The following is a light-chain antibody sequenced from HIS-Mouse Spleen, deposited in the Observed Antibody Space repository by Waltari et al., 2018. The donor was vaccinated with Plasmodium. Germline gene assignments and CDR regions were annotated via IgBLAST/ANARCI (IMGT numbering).Light chain of an antibody. CDR2: EDS. Sequence: SYELTQPPSVSVSPGHTARITCSGDALPKNYASWSQQKSGQAPGLVIYEDSKRPSGIPERFSGSSSGTMATLTISGAQVEDEADYYCYSTDSSGNHRVFGGGTKLTVL. CDR3: YSTDSSGNHRV. CDR1: ALPKNY. J-gene: IGLJ3*02. V-gene: IGLV3-10*01.